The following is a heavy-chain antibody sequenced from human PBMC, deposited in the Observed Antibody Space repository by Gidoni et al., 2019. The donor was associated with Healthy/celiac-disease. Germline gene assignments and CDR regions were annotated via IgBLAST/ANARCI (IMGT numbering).Heavy chain of an antibody. CDR3: ARDYYVYYYYMDV. CDR2: IKAGNGNT. V-gene: IGHV1-3*01. Sequence: QVQLVQSGAEVKKPGASVKVSCKASGYTFTSYARHWVRQAPGQRLEWMGWIKAGNGNTKYSQKCQGRVTITRDTSASTAYMELSSLRSEDTAGYYCARDYYVYYYYMDVWGKGTTVTVSS. J-gene: IGHJ6*03. D-gene: IGHD3-10*02. CDR1: GYTFTSYA.